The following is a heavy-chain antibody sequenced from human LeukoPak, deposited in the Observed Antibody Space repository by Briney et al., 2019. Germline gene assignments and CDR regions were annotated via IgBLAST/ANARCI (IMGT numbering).Heavy chain of an antibody. Sequence: ASVKVSCKASGYTFGGYGISWVRQAPGQGLEWMGWISGHNGKTNYAQNLQARLTMTTDTSTSTAYMELRSLRPDDTAVYYCASGPSDLGSSSQYWGQGSLVTVSS. CDR1: GYTFGGYG. V-gene: IGHV1-18*01. J-gene: IGHJ4*02. D-gene: IGHD6-6*01. CDR3: ASGPSDLGSSSQY. CDR2: ISGHNGKT.